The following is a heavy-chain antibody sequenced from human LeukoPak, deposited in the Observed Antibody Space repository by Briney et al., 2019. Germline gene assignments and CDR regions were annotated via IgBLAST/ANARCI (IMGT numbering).Heavy chain of an antibody. CDR1: GGSINSTNYY. D-gene: IGHD3-9*01. Sequence: SETLSLTCTVSGGSINSTNYYCGWIRQPPGKGLEWIGSHYYSGSTYYKPSLKSRATISVDTPKNQFSLKRMSVTAADTSGYDCARHRAGYHIDSWGQGTLVTVSS. V-gene: IGHV4-39*01. J-gene: IGHJ4*02. CDR2: HYYSGST. CDR3: ARHRAGYHIDS.